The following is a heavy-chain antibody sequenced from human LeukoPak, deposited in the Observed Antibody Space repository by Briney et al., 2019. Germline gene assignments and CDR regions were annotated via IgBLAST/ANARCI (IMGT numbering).Heavy chain of an antibody. CDR2: MNPNSGNT. V-gene: IGHV1-8*01. Sequence: VSVKVSCKVAGGTINNFAISWVRQAPGQGLEWMGWMNPNSGNTGYAQKFQGRVTITRNTSISTAYMELSSLRSEDTAVYYCARALDSGSYFFDYWGQGTLVTVSS. D-gene: IGHD1-26*01. CDR1: GGTINNFA. CDR3: ARALDSGSYFFDY. J-gene: IGHJ4*02.